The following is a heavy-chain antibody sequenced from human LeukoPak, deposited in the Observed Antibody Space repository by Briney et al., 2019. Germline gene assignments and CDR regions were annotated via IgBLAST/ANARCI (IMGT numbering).Heavy chain of an antibody. V-gene: IGHV3-9*01. Sequence: SLRLSCAASGFTFDDYAMHWVRQAPGQGLEWVSGISWNSGSIGYADSVKGRFTISRDNAKNSLYLQMNSLRAEDTALYYCAKDASSRAYDSSGYRDYWGQGTLVTVSS. D-gene: IGHD3-22*01. CDR1: GFTFDDYA. CDR2: ISWNSGSI. CDR3: AKDASSRAYDSSGYRDY. J-gene: IGHJ4*02.